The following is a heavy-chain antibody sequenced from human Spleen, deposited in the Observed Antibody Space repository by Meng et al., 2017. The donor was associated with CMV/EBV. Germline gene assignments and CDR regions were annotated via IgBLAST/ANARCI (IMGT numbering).Heavy chain of an antibody. CDR2: IIPIFGTA. CDR3: ARDSFVVVPTYYGMDV. V-gene: IGHV1-69*05. D-gene: IGHD2-2*01. Sequence: SVKVSCKASGGTFSSYAISWVRQAPGQGLEWMGGIIPIFGTANYAQKFQGRVTITTDESTSTAYMELSSLRSEDTAVYYCARDSFVVVPTYYGMDVWGQGTTVTVSS. J-gene: IGHJ6*02. CDR1: GGTFSSYA.